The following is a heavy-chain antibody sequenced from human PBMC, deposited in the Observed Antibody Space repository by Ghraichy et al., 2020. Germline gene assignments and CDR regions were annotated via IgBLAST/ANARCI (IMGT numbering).Heavy chain of an antibody. CDR1: GVSLNNYDYY. D-gene: IGHD6-19*01. Sequence: SETLSLTCSVSGVSLNNYDYYWNWIRLSPGKGLEWIGFVYYTGSTFYNPSLASRLTISLDTSKNQFFLNLSSVTAADSAVYYCARMLAGSGWPGHYLDVWGRGTTVTVS. CDR2: VYYTGST. J-gene: IGHJ6*03. CDR3: ARMLAGSGWPGHYLDV. V-gene: IGHV4-30-4*01.